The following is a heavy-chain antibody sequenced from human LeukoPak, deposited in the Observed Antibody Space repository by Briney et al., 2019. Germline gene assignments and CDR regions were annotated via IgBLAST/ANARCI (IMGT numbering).Heavy chain of an antibody. J-gene: IGHJ4*02. CDR1: GFTVSSSC. D-gene: IGHD5-18*01. CDR2: IYSGGST. V-gene: IGHV3-53*01. CDR3: AKGYNYAYEY. Sequence: PGGSLRLSCAASGFTVSSSCMSWVRQAPGKGLEWVSLIYSGGSTYYAASVKGRFTISRDNSKNTLYLQMNSLRPEDAAVYYCAKGYNYAYEYWGQGTLVTVSS.